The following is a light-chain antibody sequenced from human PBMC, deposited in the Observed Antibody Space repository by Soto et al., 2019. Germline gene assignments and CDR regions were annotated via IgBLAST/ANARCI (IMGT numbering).Light chain of an antibody. Sequence: DIQMTQSPSTLSASVGDTVTITCRASQSISSWLAWYQQKPGKAPKVLIYKASSLASGVPSRFSGSGSGTEFTLTIRSLQHDDSATYYCQQYQSLWTFGQGTKVEIK. CDR1: QSISSW. CDR2: KAS. V-gene: IGKV1-5*03. CDR3: QQYQSLWT. J-gene: IGKJ1*01.